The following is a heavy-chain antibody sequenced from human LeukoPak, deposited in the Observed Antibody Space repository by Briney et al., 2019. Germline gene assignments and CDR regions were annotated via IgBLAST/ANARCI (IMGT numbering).Heavy chain of an antibody. Sequence: SVKVSCKASGGTFSSYAIRWVRQAPGQGLEWMGGIIPIFGTANYAQKFQGRVTITTDESTSTAYMELSSLRSENTAVYYCARIYCSSTSCYYYYMDVWGKGTTVTVSS. CDR2: IIPIFGTA. CDR3: ARIYCSSTSCYYYYMDV. V-gene: IGHV1-69*05. J-gene: IGHJ6*03. CDR1: GGTFSSYA. D-gene: IGHD2-2*01.